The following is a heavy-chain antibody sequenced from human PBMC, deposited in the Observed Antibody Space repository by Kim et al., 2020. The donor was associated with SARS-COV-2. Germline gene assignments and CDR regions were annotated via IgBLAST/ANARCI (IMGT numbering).Heavy chain of an antibody. CDR1: GFTFSDSP. CDR3: TRIPGTPFAFWDAFDI. Sequence: GSLRLSCAASGFTFSDSPMHWVRQASGKGLEWVGRIRSKANSYATAYAASVRGRFIISRDDSKNTAYLQMNSLKTEDTAVYYCTRIPGTPFAFWDAFDI. V-gene: IGHV3-73*01. CDR2: IRSKANSYAT. D-gene: IGHD1-1*01. J-gene: IGHJ3*02.